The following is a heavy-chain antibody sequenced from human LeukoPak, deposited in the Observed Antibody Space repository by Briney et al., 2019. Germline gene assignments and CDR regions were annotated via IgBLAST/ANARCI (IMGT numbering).Heavy chain of an antibody. CDR3: ASPRGFSYGYFDY. CDR1: GGSISSYY. D-gene: IGHD5-18*01. J-gene: IGHJ4*02. V-gene: IGHV4-39*01. CDR2: IYYTKNT. Sequence: SETLSLTCTVSGGSISSYYWGWIRQPPGKGLEWIGSIYYTKNTYYNPSLESRVTISADTSKNQFSLTLGSVSATDTAVYYCASPRGFSYGYFDYWGQGTLVTVSS.